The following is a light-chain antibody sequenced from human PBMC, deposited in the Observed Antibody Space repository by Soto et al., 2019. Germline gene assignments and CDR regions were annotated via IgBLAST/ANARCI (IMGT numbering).Light chain of an antibody. CDR2: DVL. J-gene: IGLJ2*01. CDR1: SGDTDVYKR. CDR3: GSYTSGSLPQVV. Sequence: QSALTQPPSVSGSPGQSVTISGTETSGDTDVYKRVSWYQKPPDTAPKPLIYDVLNRPSGVPDRFSGARSGNTASLTISGLRVEDEADYYCGSYTSGSLPQVVFGGRTKVTVL. V-gene: IGLV2-18*02.